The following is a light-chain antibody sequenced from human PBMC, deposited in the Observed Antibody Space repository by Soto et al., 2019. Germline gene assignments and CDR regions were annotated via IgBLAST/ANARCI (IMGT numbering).Light chain of an antibody. J-gene: IGLJ2*01. CDR3: ATWDDGLKGVV. V-gene: IGLV1-44*01. CDR1: SSNVGSNA. CDR2: RND. Sequence: QSVLTQPPSESGTPGQRVTISCSGGSSNVGSNAVNWYQQFPRTAPKLLIYRNDQRPSGVPDRFSGSKSGTSASLAISGLQSADEADYYCATWDDGLKGVVFGGGTKVTVL.